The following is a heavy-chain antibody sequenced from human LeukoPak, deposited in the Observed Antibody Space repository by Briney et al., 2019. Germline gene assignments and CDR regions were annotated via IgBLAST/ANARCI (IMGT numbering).Heavy chain of an antibody. CDR3: ARGGSSYDLPFGY. CDR2: IYYSGST. V-gene: IGHV4-61*08. Sequence: SETLSLTCAVSGGSISSGGYSWSWIRQPPGKGLEWIGYIYYSGSTNYSPSLKSRVTISIDTSKNQFSLKLSSVTAADTAMYFCARGGSSYDLPFGYWGQGTLVTVSS. J-gene: IGHJ4*02. CDR1: GGSISSGGYS. D-gene: IGHD3/OR15-3a*01.